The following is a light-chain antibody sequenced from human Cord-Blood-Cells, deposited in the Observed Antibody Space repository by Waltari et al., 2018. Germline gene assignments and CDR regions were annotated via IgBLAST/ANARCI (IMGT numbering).Light chain of an antibody. V-gene: IGKV1-17*01. CDR2: AAS. J-gene: IGKJ1*01. CDR1: QGIRID. CDR3: LQHNSYSWT. Sequence: DIQMTQHPSSLSAYVGDRVTITCRASQGIRIDLGWYQQKPGKAPKRLIYAASSLQSGVPSRFSGSGSGTEFTLTISSLQPEDFATYYCLQHNSYSWTFGQGTKVEIK.